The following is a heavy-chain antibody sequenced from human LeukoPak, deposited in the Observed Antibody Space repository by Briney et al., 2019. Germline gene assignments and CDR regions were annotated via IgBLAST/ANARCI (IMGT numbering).Heavy chain of an antibody. CDR3: ARGHGGTAYYFDY. CDR2: IYSSGTT. J-gene: IGHJ4*02. D-gene: IGHD3-16*01. V-gene: IGHV3-53*05. Sequence: AGGSLRLSCAASGFSVSSNYMNWVRQAPGKGPEWVSVIYSSGTTYYADSVKGRFTISRDNSKNTLDLQMNGLRTEDTAVYYCARGHGGTAYYFDYWGQGTLVTVSS. CDR1: GFSVSSNY.